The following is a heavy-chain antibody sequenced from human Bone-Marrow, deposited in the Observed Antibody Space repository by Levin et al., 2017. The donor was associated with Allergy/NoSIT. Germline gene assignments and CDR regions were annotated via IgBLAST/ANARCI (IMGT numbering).Heavy chain of an antibody. D-gene: IGHD2/OR15-2a*01. V-gene: IGHV3-30*04. CDR1: GFTFSSYA. J-gene: IGHJ3*02. CDR3: ARDNIGEGPAFDS. CDR2: IRYDGSKK. Sequence: GGSLRLSCAGSGFTFSSYAIHWVRQAPGKGLEWVGVIRYDGSKKYYGDSVKGRFTISRDNSKNKVYLQMSSLRAEETAVYYWARDNIGEGPAFDSWGQGTMVTVSS.